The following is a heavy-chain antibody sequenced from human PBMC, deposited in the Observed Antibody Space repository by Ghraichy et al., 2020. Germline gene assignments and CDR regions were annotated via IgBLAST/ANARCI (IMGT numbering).Heavy chain of an antibody. CDR1: GGSISSSSYY. Sequence: SETLSLTCTVSGGSISSSSYYWGWIRQPPGKGLEWIGSIYYSGSTYYNPSLKSRVTISVDTSKNQFSLKLSSVTAADTAVYYCASPRYYYDSSGFHSLAFDIWGQGTMVTVSS. J-gene: IGHJ3*02. CDR3: ASPRYYYDSSGFHSLAFDI. CDR2: IYYSGST. D-gene: IGHD3-22*01. V-gene: IGHV4-39*01.